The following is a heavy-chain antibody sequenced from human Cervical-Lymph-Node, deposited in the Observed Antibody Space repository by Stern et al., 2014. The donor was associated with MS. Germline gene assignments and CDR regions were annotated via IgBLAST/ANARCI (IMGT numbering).Heavy chain of an antibody. D-gene: IGHD1-26*01. Sequence: QVQLVESGAEVKKPGSSGKVSGRASGDTFGSYAINGVGQVPGQGLEWRGGITPVLGTTNYAQKFQGRVTITADKSTNTAYMELMTLRSEDTAVYYCARGGGLVGYFDYWGQGTLVSVSS. J-gene: IGHJ4*02. V-gene: IGHV1-69*06. CDR3: ARGGGLVGYFDY. CDR2: ITPVLGTT. CDR1: GDTFGSYA.